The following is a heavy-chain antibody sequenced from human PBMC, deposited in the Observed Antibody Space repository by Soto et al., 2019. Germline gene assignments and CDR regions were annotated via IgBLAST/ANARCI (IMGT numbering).Heavy chain of an antibody. CDR2: INPNSGGT. D-gene: IGHD2-15*01. V-gene: IGHV1-2*04. CDR1: GYTFTDYY. J-gene: IGHJ6*02. CDR3: ARDSALMVVVASRSTGYGMDV. Sequence: QVPLVQSGAEVKKPGASVKVSCKASGYTFTDYYIHWVRQAPGQGPEWMGWINPNSGGTNFAQKFQGWVTMTRDTAISTAYMELSRLKSDDTAVYYCARDSALMVVVASRSTGYGMDVWGQGTTVTVSS.